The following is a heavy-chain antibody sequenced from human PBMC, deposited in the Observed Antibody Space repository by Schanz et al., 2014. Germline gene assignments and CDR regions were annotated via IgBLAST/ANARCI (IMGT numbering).Heavy chain of an antibody. Sequence: VQLVESGGGLIQPGGSLRLSCAVSGFTFTNAWMSWIRQPPGKGLEWIGEINHSGSTNYNPTLKSRVTISVDTSRNHSSLKLSSVTAADTAVYYCARTFRCSGGECSTWADWGQGTLVTVSS. J-gene: IGHJ4*02. CDR2: INHSGST. V-gene: IGHV4-34*01. D-gene: IGHD2-8*02. CDR1: GFTFTNAW. CDR3: ARTFRCSGGECSTWAD.